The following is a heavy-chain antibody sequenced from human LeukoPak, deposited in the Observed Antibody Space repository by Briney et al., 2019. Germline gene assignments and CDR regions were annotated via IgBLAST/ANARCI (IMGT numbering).Heavy chain of an antibody. Sequence: PSETLSLTCTVSGGSISSHYWSWIRRPPGKGLEWIGYIYYSGSTNYNPSLKSRVTISVDTSKNQFSLKLSSVTAADTAVYYCARVTIRDAFDIWGQGTMVTVSS. CDR3: ARVTIRDAFDI. CDR1: GGSISSHY. J-gene: IGHJ3*02. D-gene: IGHD3-3*01. CDR2: IYYSGST. V-gene: IGHV4-59*08.